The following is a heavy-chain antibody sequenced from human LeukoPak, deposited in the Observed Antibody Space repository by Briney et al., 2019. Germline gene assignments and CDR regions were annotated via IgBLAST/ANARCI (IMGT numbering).Heavy chain of an antibody. CDR2: IIPIFGTA. Sequence: SSVKVSCKASGGTFSSYAISWVRQAPGQGLEWMGGIIPIFGTANYAQKFQGRVTITTDESTSTAYMELSGLRSEDTAVYYCARDGGYSNYVWFDPWGQGTLVTVSS. CDR3: ARDGGYSNYVWFDP. V-gene: IGHV1-69*05. J-gene: IGHJ5*02. D-gene: IGHD4-11*01. CDR1: GGTFSSYA.